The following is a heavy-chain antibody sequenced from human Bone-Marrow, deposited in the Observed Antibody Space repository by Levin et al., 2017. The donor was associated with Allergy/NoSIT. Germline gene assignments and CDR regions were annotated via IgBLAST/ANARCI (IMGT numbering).Heavy chain of an antibody. CDR2: IYWNSGGT. CDR1: GFTLNVPA. CDR3: AVDLKPGGADC. V-gene: IGHV3-9*01. J-gene: IGHJ4*02. D-gene: IGHD2-21*01. Sequence: SLKISCAASGFTLNVPAMHWVRQAPGKGLEWVSGIYWNSGGTGYAGTVKGRFTVSRDKAKNSLYLQMNSLTPEDTALYYCAVDLKPGGADCWGQGTLVTVSP.